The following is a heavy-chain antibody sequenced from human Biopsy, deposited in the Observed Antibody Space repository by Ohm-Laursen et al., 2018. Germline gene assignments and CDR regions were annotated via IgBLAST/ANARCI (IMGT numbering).Heavy chain of an antibody. CDR2: IWYDGSNK. J-gene: IGHJ6*02. Sequence: SLRLSCAASGFTFSSYGIHWVRQAPGKGLEWVAVIWYDGSNKYSADSVKGRFSISRDNSKNTVYLQMNSLRAADTAVYYCARNRYYGSESYYSHYNMDVWGQGTTVSVSS. CDR1: GFTFSSYG. V-gene: IGHV3-33*01. D-gene: IGHD3-10*01. CDR3: ARNRYYGSESYYSHYNMDV.